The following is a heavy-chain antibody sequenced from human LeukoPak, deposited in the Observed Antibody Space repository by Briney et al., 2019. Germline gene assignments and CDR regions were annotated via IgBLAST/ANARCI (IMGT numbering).Heavy chain of an antibody. V-gene: IGHV4-59*01. CDR1: GGSISSYY. CDR3: ARDQRGSGFDAFDI. D-gene: IGHD5-12*01. Sequence: SETLSLTCTVSGGSISSYYWSWIRQPPGKGPEWIGYIYYSGSTNYNPSLKSRVTISVDTSKNQFSLKLSSVTAADTAVYYCARDQRGSGFDAFDIWGQGTMVTVSS. J-gene: IGHJ3*02. CDR2: IYYSGST.